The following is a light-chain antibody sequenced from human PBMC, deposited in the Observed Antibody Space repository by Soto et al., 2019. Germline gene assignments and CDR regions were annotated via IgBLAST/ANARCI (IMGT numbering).Light chain of an antibody. Sequence: QSALTQPASVSGSPGQSITISCTGTSSDVGGYNYVSWYQQHPGKAPRLMIYDVTNRPSGVSNRFSGSKSGNTSSLTISGLQAEDEADYYCSSYTSSSTPHVLATGTKLTVL. CDR2: DVT. CDR1: SSDVGGYNY. V-gene: IGLV2-14*03. J-gene: IGLJ1*01. CDR3: SSYTSSSTPHV.